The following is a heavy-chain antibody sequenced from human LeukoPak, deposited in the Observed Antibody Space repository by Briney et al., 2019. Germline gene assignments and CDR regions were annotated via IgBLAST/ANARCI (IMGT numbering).Heavy chain of an antibody. V-gene: IGHV4-61*02. CDR2: VYNTGTT. Sequence: SETLSLTCTFSGGSINNDVYYWAWIRQPAGKGLEWIGRVYNTGTTNYNPSLKSRVTISIDTSNDQFSLKVSSVTAADTAVYYCVRGGTPAYSSLAGAFDIWGQGTMVTVSS. CDR1: GGSINNDVYY. J-gene: IGHJ3*02. CDR3: VRGGTPAYSSLAGAFDI. D-gene: IGHD5-18*01.